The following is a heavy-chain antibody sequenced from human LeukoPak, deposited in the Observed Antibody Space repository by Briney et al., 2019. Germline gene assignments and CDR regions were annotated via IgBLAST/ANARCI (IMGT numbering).Heavy chain of an antibody. CDR1: GGSFSGYY. Sequence: SETLSLTCAVYGGSFSGYYWSWIRQPAGKGLEWIGRIYTSGSTNYNPSLKSRVTMSVDTSKNQFSLKLSSVTAADTAVYYCARDIGDPSPLYYYYYMDVWGKGTTVTISS. J-gene: IGHJ6*03. D-gene: IGHD4-17*01. CDR2: IYTSGST. CDR3: ARDIGDPSPLYYYYYMDV. V-gene: IGHV4-4*07.